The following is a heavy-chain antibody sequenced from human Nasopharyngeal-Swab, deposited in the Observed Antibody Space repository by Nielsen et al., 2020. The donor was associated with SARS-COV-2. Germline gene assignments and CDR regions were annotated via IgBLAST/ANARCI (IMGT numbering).Heavy chain of an antibody. CDR3: ARGRYEYYYDSSGYYSDCYYMDV. V-gene: IGHV4-61*08. J-gene: IGHJ6*03. D-gene: IGHD3-22*01. Sequence: SETLSLTCTVSGGSISSGGYYWSWIRQHPGEGLEWIGYIYYSRSTNYNPSLKSRVTISVDTSKNQFSLKLSSVTAADTAVYYCARGRYEYYYDSSGYYSDCYYMDVWGKGTTVTVSS. CDR2: IYYSRST. CDR1: GGSISSGGYY.